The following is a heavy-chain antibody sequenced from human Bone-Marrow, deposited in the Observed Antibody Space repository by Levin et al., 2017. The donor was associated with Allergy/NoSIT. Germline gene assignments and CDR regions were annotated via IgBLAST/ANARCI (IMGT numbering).Heavy chain of an antibody. CDR3: VKDRYDDMPTGFDY. D-gene: IGHD3-9*01. CDR1: GFGFNSNA. V-gene: IGHV3-23*01. Sequence: PGGSLRLSCAASGFGFNSNAVSWVRQAPGKGLEWVSSINNNGHSTYYADSVKGRFTISRDNSKNTLYLRMHDLRAEDAAIYYCVKDRYDDMPTGFDYWGQGTLVTVSS. CDR2: INNNGHST. J-gene: IGHJ4*02.